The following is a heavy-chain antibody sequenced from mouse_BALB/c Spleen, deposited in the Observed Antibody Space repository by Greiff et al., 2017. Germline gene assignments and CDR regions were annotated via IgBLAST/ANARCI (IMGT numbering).Heavy chain of an antibody. CDR3: ARFGLLGFAY. V-gene: IGHV1-80*01. Sequence: QIHVKQSGAELVRPGSSVKISCKASGYAFSSYWMNWVKQRPGQGLEWIGQIYPGDGDTNYNGKFKGKATLTADKSSSPAYMQLSSLTSEDSAVYFCARFGLLGFAYWGQGTLVTVSA. D-gene: IGHD1-1*01. CDR1: GYAFSSYW. CDR2: IYPGDGDT. J-gene: IGHJ3*01.